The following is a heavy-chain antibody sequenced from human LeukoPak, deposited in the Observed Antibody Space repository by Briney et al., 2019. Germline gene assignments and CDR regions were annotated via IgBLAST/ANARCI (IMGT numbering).Heavy chain of an antibody. CDR2: FYRGGGT. CDR1: GFSVSTSY. D-gene: IGHD5-18*01. CDR3: ARDIGSVDSNGYYLVGWFDL. J-gene: IGHJ5*02. Sequence: PGGSLRLSCAASGFSVSTSYMSWVRQVPGTGLEWVSIFYRGGGTFYADSVKGRFTISRDDSRNTLHLQINSLRPEDTAMYYCARDIGSVDSNGYYLVGWFDLWGQGTLVTVSS. V-gene: IGHV3-66*02.